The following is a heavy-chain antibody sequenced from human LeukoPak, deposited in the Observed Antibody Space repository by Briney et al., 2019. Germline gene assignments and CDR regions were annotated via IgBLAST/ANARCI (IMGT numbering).Heavy chain of an antibody. D-gene: IGHD3-9*01. J-gene: IGHJ4*02. V-gene: IGHV3-30*04. CDR2: ISYDGSNK. CDR1: GFTFSSYA. CDR3: ARGRHYDILTGYLDY. Sequence: SGRSLRLSCAASGFTFSSYAMHWVRQAPGKGLEWVAVISYDGSNKYYADSVKGRFTISRDNSKNTLYLQMNSLRAEDTAVYYCARGRHYDILTGYLDYWGQGTLVTVSS.